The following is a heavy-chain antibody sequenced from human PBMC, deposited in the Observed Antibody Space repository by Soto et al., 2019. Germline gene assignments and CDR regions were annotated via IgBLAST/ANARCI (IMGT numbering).Heavy chain of an antibody. CDR1: GGSFSGYY. D-gene: IGHD4-4*01. CDR3: ARGRSNYYYGMDV. V-gene: IGHV4-34*01. CDR2: INHSGST. Sequence: ETLSLTCAGYGGSFSGYYWSWIRQPPGKGLECIGEINHSGSTNYNPSLKSRVTISVDTSKNQISLRLSSVTAADTAVYYCARGRSNYYYGMDVWGQGTTVTVSS. J-gene: IGHJ6*02.